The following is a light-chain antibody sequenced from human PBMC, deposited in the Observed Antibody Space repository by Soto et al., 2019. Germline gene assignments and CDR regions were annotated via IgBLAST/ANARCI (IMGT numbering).Light chain of an antibody. CDR2: DTS. CDR3: QQRSNWPIT. Sequence: EIVLTQSPATLSLSPGERATLSCRASQSISIYLAWYQQKPGQAPRLLIYDTSNRGTGIPARFSGSGSGTDFTLTISSLEPEDFAVYYCQQRSNWPITFGQGTRLEIK. V-gene: IGKV3-11*01. CDR1: QSISIY. J-gene: IGKJ5*01.